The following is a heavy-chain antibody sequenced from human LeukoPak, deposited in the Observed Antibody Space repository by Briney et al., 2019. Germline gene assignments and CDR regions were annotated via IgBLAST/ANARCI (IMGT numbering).Heavy chain of an antibody. Sequence: GRSLRLSCAASGFSFSSYGIHWVRQAPGKGLEWVSAISGSGGSTYYADSVKGRFTISRDNSKNTLYLQMNSLRAEDTAVYYCAKDRSRYCSSTSCFRDAFDIWGQGTMVTVSS. CDR2: ISGSGGST. J-gene: IGHJ3*02. D-gene: IGHD2-2*01. CDR1: GFSFSSYG. V-gene: IGHV3-23*01. CDR3: AKDRSRYCSSTSCFRDAFDI.